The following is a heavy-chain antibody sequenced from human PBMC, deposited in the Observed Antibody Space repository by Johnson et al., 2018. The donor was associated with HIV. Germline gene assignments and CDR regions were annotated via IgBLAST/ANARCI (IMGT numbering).Heavy chain of an antibody. CDR1: GFTFSTYA. J-gene: IGHJ3*02. CDR2: ISGSGGST. Sequence: VQLVESGGGLVQPGGSLRLSCAASGFTFSTYAMHWVRQAPGKGLEYVSAISGSGGSTYYADSVKGRFTISRDNSKNTLYLQMNSLRAEDTAVYSCAKDIYVYDAFDIWGQGTMVTVSS. D-gene: IGHD2/OR15-2a*01. V-gene: IGHV3-23*04. CDR3: AKDIYVYDAFDI.